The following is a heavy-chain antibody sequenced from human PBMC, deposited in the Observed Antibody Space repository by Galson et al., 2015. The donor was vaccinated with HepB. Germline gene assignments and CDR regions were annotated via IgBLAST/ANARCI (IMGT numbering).Heavy chain of an antibody. J-gene: IGHJ5*02. CDR2: ISAYNGNT. D-gene: IGHD2-2*01. CDR3: ARVVVPAALYLGWFDP. CDR1: GYTFTSYG. V-gene: IGHV1-18*01. Sequence: SVKVSCKASGYTFTSYGISWVRQAPGQGLEWMGWISAYNGNTNYAQKLQGRVTMTTDTSTSTAYMELRSLRSDDTAVYYCARVVVPAALYLGWFDPWGQGTLVTVSS.